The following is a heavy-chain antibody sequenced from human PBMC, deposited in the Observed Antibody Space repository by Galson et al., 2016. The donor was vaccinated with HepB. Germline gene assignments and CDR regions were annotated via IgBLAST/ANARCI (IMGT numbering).Heavy chain of an antibody. V-gene: IGHV3-23*01. CDR2: ISPSGWSS. Sequence: SLRLSCAASGFTFASYAMTWVRQAPGKGLQWVSSISPSGWSSHDADSVKGRFTTSRDNSRFTLYLQMNSLSVEDAAVYYCARHLRVGSGAHRDVFDIWGRGTMVSVSS. D-gene: IGHD4/OR15-4a*01. J-gene: IGHJ3*02. CDR1: GFTFASYA. CDR3: ARHLRVGSGAHRDVFDI.